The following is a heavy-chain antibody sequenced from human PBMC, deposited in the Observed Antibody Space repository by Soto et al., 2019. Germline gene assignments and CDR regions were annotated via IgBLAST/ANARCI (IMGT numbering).Heavy chain of an antibody. V-gene: IGHV1-69*02. D-gene: IGHD3-10*01. Sequence: QVQLVQSGAEVKKPGSSVKVSCKASGDTFSLYTINWVRQAPGLGLEWLGRINPILSMSNYAQYFQGRVTITADKSTSTAYMELSSLRSEDTAMYYCATNYGSGYRAFDFWGQGALVTVSS. CDR3: ATNYGSGYRAFDF. CDR1: GDTFSLYT. J-gene: IGHJ4*02. CDR2: INPILSMS.